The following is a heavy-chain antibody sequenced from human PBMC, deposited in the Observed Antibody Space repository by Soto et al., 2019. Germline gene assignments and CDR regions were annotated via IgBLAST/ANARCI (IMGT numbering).Heavy chain of an antibody. CDR1: GGSISSGDYY. D-gene: IGHD2-15*01. CDR3: ARDRCSGGSCYFSYYYGMDV. CDR2: IYYSGST. V-gene: IGHV4-30-4*01. J-gene: IGHJ6*02. Sequence: PSETLSLTCTVSGGSISSGDYYWRWIRQPPGKGLEWIGYIYYSGSTYYNPSLKSRVTISVDTSKNQFSLKLSSVTAADTAVYYCARDRCSGGSCYFSYYYGMDVWGQGTTVTVSS.